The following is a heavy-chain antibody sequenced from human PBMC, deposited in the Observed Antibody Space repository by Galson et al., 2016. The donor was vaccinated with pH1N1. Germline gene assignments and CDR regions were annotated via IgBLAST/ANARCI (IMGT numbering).Heavy chain of an antibody. CDR1: GYTFTDYC. CDR2: INPNSDVT. Sequence: SVKVSCKASGYTFTDYCIHWVRQAPGKGLEWMGWINPNSDVTKYAQKFQDRVTMTRDTSINTAYMELSGLTSDDTAVYYCARDSKGGIPFHYWGQGTLVTLSS. CDR3: ARDSKGGIPFHY. D-gene: IGHD1-26*01. V-gene: IGHV1-2*02. J-gene: IGHJ4*02.